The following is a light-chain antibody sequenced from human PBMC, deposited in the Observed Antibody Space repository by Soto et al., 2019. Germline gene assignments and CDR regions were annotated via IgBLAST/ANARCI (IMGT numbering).Light chain of an antibody. CDR3: QQYSSSPLT. CDR1: QSVSSSY. V-gene: IGKV3-20*01. Sequence: EIVLTQYPGTLSLSPGERATLSCRTSQSVSSSYLAWYQQKHGQAPRLLIHSASSRATGIPDRFSGSGSGTEFTFTISRLDPEDFAVYYCQQYSSSPLTFGGGTKVDIK. CDR2: SAS. J-gene: IGKJ4*01.